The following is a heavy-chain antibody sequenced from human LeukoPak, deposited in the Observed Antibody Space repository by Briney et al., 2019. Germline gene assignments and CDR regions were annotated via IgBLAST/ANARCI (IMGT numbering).Heavy chain of an antibody. CDR1: GFTFSDYY. CDR2: ISWDSSYT. Sequence: GGSLRLSCAASGFTFSDYYMSWIRQAPGRGLEWVSYISWDSSYTSYADSVKGRFTVSRDNAQKSLYLQMDSLKASDTAMYYCARSSGIYLDWGQGTLVSVSS. V-gene: IGHV3-11*03. CDR3: ARSSGIYLD. D-gene: IGHD1-26*01. J-gene: IGHJ4*02.